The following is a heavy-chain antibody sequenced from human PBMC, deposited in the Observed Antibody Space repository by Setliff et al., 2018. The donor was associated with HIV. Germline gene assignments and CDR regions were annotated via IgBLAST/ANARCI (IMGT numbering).Heavy chain of an antibody. V-gene: IGHV3-7*01. CDR1: GFTFSNYG. D-gene: IGHD2-2*01. Sequence: PGGSLRLSCAASGFTFSNYGMHWVRQAPAKGLEWVANISPDGSATYYVDSVKGRFTISRDNAKNTLYLQMNSLRAEDTAVYYCARRAYCSSTTCFDNWGQGTLVTVSS. J-gene: IGHJ4*02. CDR3: ARRAYCSSTTCFDN. CDR2: ISPDGSAT.